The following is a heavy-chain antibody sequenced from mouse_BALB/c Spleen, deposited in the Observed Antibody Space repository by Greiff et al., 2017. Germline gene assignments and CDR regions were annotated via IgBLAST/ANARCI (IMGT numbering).Heavy chain of an antibody. V-gene: IGHV2-4-1*01. Sequence: VQLQESGPGLVQPSQSLSITCTVSGFSLTSYGVHWVRQSPGKGLEWLGVIWSGGSTDYNAAFISRLSISKDNSKSQVFFKMNSLQADDTAIYYCARNGLGRFAYWGQGTLVTVSA. CDR2: IWSGGST. CDR1: GFSLTSYG. J-gene: IGHJ3*01. CDR3: ARNGLGRFAY.